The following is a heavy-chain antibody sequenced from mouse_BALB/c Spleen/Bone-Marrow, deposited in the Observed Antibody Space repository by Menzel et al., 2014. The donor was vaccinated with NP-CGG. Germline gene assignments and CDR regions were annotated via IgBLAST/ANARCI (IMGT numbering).Heavy chain of an antibody. Sequence: EVQRVESGGGLVKPGGSLKLSCAASGFTFSDYYMYWVRQTPEKRLEWVATISDGGNYTYYPDSVKGRFTISRDNAKNNLYLQMSSLKSEDTAMYFCTRGGFAYWGRGTLVTVSA. CDR3: TRGGFAY. V-gene: IGHV5-4*02. CDR1: GFTFSDYY. CDR2: ISDGGNYT. J-gene: IGHJ3*01.